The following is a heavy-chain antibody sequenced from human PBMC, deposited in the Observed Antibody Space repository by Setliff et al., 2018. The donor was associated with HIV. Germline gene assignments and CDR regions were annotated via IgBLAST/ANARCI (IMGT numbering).Heavy chain of an antibody. CDR1: GGSISSGYYY. D-gene: IGHD2-21*02. CDR3: ARQGNIVVVTSFDY. J-gene: IGHJ4*02. Sequence: VSGGSISSGYYYWSWIRQHPGKGLEWIGYIYYSGSTYYNPSLKSRVTMSVDTSKNQFSLKLSSVTAADTAVYYCARQGNIVVVTSFDYWGQGTLVTVSS. CDR2: IYYSGST. V-gene: IGHV4-31*02.